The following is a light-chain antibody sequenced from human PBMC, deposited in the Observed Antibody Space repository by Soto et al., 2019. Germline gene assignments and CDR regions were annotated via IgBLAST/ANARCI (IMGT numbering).Light chain of an antibody. CDR2: WAS. V-gene: IGKV4-1*01. J-gene: IGKJ2*01. CDR1: QTVLYSANTKNC. CDR3: QQYLTIPRT. Sequence: DIVMTQSPDSLAVSLGERATINCRSSQTVLYSANTKNCLVWYQQKPGQPPKKLIYWASTRESGVPDRFSGSVSGTDFTLTISNLQAEDVAVYYCQQYLTIPRTFGQGTKLEIK.